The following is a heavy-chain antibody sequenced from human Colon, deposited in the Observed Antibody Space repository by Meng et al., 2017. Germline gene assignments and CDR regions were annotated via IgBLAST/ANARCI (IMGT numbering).Heavy chain of an antibody. CDR1: CGSIRSTSNY. CDR2: IYYSGAT. J-gene: IGHJ4*02. Sequence: QVQLQESGPGLVKPSETLSLTCTVSCGSIRSTSNYWDWVRQPPGTRLEWIGSIYYSGATYYNPSLKSRISMSVDMSKNQFSLKVNSVTAADTAIYYCVISSHNWGQGTLVTVSS. V-gene: IGHV4-39*07. D-gene: IGHD3-3*02. CDR3: VISSHN.